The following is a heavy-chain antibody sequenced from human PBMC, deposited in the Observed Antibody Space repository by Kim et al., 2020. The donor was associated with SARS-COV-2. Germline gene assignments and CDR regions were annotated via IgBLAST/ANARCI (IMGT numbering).Heavy chain of an antibody. V-gene: IGHV1-3*01. Sequence: SQEFQGRVIITRDTSASTAYMKLSSLGSESTARYYCARVSLTTGWFLFDYWGQGTLVTVSS. J-gene: IGHJ4*02. D-gene: IGHD6-19*01. CDR3: ARVSLTTGWFLFDY.